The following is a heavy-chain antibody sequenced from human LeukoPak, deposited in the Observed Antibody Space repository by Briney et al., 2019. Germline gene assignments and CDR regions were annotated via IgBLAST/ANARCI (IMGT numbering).Heavy chain of an antibody. Sequence: GGSLRLSCAASGFTFSSYGMHWVRQAPGKGLEWVAVISYDGSNKYYADSVKGRFTISRDNSKNTLYLQMNSLGAEDTAVYYCAKDIGVGATTDDAFDIWGQGTMVTVSS. CDR3: AKDIGVGATTDDAFDI. V-gene: IGHV3-30*18. CDR2: ISYDGSNK. J-gene: IGHJ3*02. D-gene: IGHD1-26*01. CDR1: GFTFSSYG.